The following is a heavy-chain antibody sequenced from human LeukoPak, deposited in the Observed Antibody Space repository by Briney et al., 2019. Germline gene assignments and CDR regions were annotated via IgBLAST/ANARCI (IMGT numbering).Heavy chain of an antibody. D-gene: IGHD3-22*01. CDR1: GGSISSGGYS. CDR2: IYYSGST. V-gene: IGHV4-31*03. CDR3: ARDSSGLFDY. J-gene: IGHJ4*02. Sequence: NPSETLSLTCTVSGGSISSGGYSWSWIRQHPGKGLEWIGYIYYSGSTYYNPSLKSRVTISVDTSKNQFSLKLSSVTAADTAVYYCARDSSGLFDYWGQGTLVTVSS.